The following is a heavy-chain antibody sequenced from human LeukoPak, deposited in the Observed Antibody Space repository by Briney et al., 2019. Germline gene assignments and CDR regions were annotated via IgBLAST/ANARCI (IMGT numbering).Heavy chain of an antibody. V-gene: IGHV4-34*01. Sequence: SETLSLTCTVSGGSISSYYWSWIRQPPGKGLEWIGEINHSGSTNYNPSLKSRATISVDTSKNQFSLKLSSVTAADTAVYYCARGLPTTGIAAAGTLYFDYWGQGTLVTVSS. CDR1: GGSISSYY. CDR2: INHSGST. D-gene: IGHD6-13*01. J-gene: IGHJ4*02. CDR3: ARGLPTTGIAAAGTLYFDY.